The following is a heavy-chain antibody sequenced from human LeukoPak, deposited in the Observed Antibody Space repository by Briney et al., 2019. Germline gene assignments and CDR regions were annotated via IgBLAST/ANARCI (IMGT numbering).Heavy chain of an antibody. D-gene: IGHD3-22*01. Sequence: GGSLRLSCAASGFTFNNYAMSWVRQAPGEGLEWVSSISGIGGTTNYADSVKGRFTISRDNSKNTLDLQMHSLRAEDTAVYYCAKYHYDSSGYFRWFDLWGQGTLVTVSS. CDR3: AKYHYDSSGYFRWFDL. V-gene: IGHV3-23*01. J-gene: IGHJ5*02. CDR1: GFTFNNYA. CDR2: ISGIGGTT.